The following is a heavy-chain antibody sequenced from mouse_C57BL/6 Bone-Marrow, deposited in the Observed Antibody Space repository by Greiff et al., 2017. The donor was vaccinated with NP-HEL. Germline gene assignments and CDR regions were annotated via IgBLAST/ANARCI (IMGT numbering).Heavy chain of an antibody. Sequence: QVQLQQPGAELVKPGASVKLSCKASGYTFTSYWMQWVKQSPGQGLEWIGEIDPSDSYTNYTQKYKGQATLTVDTSSSTAYMQLSSLTSEDSAVYYCAREKGTYYCGSSWFAYWGQGTLVTVSA. V-gene: IGHV1-50*01. CDR3: AREKGTYYCGSSWFAY. D-gene: IGHD1-1*01. CDR2: IDPSDSYT. CDR1: GYTFTSYW. J-gene: IGHJ3*01.